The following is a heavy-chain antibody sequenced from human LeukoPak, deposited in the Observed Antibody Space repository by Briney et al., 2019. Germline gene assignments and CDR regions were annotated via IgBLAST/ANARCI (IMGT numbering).Heavy chain of an antibody. CDR2: ISGSGGST. Sequence: PGGSLRLSCAASGFTFSSYAMSWVRQAPGKGLEWVSAISGSGGSTYYADSVKGRFTISRDNSKNTLYLQMNSLRAEDTAVYYCARDKKGGLRYFDWSRNYYYYGMDVWGQGTTVTVSS. CDR3: ARDKKGGLRYFDWSRNYYYYGMDV. J-gene: IGHJ6*02. CDR1: GFTFSSYA. V-gene: IGHV3-23*01. D-gene: IGHD3-9*01.